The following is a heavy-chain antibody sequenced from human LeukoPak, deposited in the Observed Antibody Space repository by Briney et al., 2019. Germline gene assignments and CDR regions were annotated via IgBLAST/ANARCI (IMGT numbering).Heavy chain of an antibody. Sequence: GESLKISCKASGYSFTTYWIGWVRQMSGKGLEWMGIIYPGDSDTRYSPSFQGQVTISVDKSISTAYLQWSSLKASDTAMYYCARYLGDWWELLHWFDPWGQGTLVTVSS. CDR3: ARYLGDWWELLHWFDP. V-gene: IGHV5-51*01. CDR2: IYPGDSDT. CDR1: GYSFTTYW. J-gene: IGHJ5*02. D-gene: IGHD1-26*01.